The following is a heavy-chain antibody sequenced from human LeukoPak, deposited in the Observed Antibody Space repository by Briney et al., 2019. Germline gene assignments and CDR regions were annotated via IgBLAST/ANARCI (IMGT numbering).Heavy chain of an antibody. J-gene: IGHJ6*03. CDR2: ISPTSGDT. D-gene: IGHD3-10*01. V-gene: IGHV1-2*02. Sequence: ASVKVSCKASGYTFTGYYMHWVRQAPGQGLGWMGWISPTSGDTNYAQRFQGRVTMTMDTSISTAYMQLSRLRADDTAVYYCAREAYASGSFRTAYSYMDVWGKGATVTISS. CDR1: GYTFTGYY. CDR3: AREAYASGSFRTAYSYMDV.